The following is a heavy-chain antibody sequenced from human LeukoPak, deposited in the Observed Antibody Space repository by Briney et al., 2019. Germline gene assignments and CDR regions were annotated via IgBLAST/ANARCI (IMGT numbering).Heavy chain of an antibody. CDR1: GFTFSAHG. Sequence: GGSLRLSCAASGFTFSAHGMHWVCQAPGKGLEWVAYIRYDGNNKQYADSVKGRFTISRDNSRNTLYLQMNSLRADDTAVYYCAKAPKGSCRGALCYSLDYWAQGTLVAVSS. V-gene: IGHV3-30*02. J-gene: IGHJ4*02. D-gene: IGHD2-15*01. CDR3: AKAPKGSCRGALCYSLDY. CDR2: IRYDGNNK.